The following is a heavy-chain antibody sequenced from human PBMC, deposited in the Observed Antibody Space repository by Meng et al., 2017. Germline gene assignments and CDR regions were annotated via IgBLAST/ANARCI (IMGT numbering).Heavy chain of an antibody. CDR2: INPNSGGT. CDR3: ARDLKLEYSSGWYRFDY. D-gene: IGHD6-19*01. Sequence: ASVKVSCKASGYTFTGYYMHWVRQAPGQGLEWMGRINPNSGGTNYAQKFQGRVTMTRDKSISTAYMELSRLRSDDTAVYYCARDLKLEYSSGWYRFDYWGQGTLVTVSS. J-gene: IGHJ4*02. CDR1: GYTFTGYY. V-gene: IGHV1-2*06.